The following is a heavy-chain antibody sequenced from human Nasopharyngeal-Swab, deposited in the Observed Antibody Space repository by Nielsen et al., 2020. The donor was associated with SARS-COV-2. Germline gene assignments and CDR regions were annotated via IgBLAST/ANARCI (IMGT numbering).Heavy chain of an antibody. CDR1: GYTFTSYA. CDR2: INTNTGNP. CDR3: ARGVPSQYYYGSGDY. Sequence: ASVKVSCKASGYTFTSYAMNWVRQAPGQGLEWMGWINTNTGNPTYAQGFTGRFVFSLDTSVSTACLQISSLKAEDTAVYYCARGVPSQYYYGSGDYWGQGTLVTVSS. V-gene: IGHV7-4-1*02. D-gene: IGHD3-10*01. J-gene: IGHJ4*02.